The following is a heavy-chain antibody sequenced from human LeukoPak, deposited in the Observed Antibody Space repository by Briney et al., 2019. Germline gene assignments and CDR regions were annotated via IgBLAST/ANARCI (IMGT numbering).Heavy chain of an antibody. CDR1: GGSMSSYY. CDR2: IYNSSST. D-gene: IGHD5/OR15-5a*01. CDR3: AVISTKLAFDI. V-gene: IGHV4-59*08. Sequence: PSETLSLTCIVSGGSMSSYYWSWIRQPPGKGLEWIGTIYNSSSTNYNPSLKRRVTMSDDTAKNHFALKLSSGTAADTAVYYCAVISTKLAFDIWGEGTMVTVSS. J-gene: IGHJ3*02.